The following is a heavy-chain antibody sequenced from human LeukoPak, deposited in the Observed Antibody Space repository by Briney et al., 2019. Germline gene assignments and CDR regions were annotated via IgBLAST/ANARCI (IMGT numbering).Heavy chain of an antibody. CDR1: GFTFSSYG. CDR2: IKSKGDGETT. J-gene: IGHJ4*02. CDR3: ATDLGLTMIRGVIVH. D-gene: IGHD3-10*01. Sequence: GGSLRLSCAASGFTFSSYGMHWVRQAPGKGLEWVGRIKSKGDGETTDYAAPVKGRFTMSRDDSKATLYLQMNSLKAEDTAVYYCATDLGLTMIRGVIVHWGQGALVTVSS. V-gene: IGHV3-15*01.